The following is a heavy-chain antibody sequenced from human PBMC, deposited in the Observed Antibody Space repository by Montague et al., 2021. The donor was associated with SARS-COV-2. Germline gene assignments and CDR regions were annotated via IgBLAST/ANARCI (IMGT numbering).Heavy chain of an antibody. V-gene: IGHV6-1*01. Sequence: CAISGDSVSSKSDAGTGSKRSRSSALQMLGRYYYSSKWHNDYAVSVKSRITINPDTSKNQFSLQLKSVTPEDTAVYYCARGWVATIPHMDNWGQGSLVIVSS. D-gene: IGHD5-12*01. CDR1: GDSVSSKSDA. CDR2: YYYSSKWHN. J-gene: IGHJ4*02. CDR3: ARGWVATIPHMDN.